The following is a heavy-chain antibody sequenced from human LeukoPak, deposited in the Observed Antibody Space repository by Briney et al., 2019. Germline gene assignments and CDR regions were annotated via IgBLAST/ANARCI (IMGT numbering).Heavy chain of an antibody. J-gene: IGHJ6*02. CDR3: ARGPDKEYYYGMDV. CDR1: GFTFSTYP. V-gene: IGHV3-30*04. D-gene: IGHD3-22*01. Sequence: GNSLRLSCAASGFTFSTYPMHWVRQAPGKGLEWVAVVADDGKDKHYVESVKGRFTISRDNSKNTLYLQMNSLRAEDTAVYYCARGPDKEYYYGMDVWGQGTTVTVSS. CDR2: VADDGKDK.